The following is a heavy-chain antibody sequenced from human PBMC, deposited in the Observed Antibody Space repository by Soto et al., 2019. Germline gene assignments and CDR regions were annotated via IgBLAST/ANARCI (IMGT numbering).Heavy chain of an antibody. CDR1: GFRFSSYS. D-gene: IGHD6-13*01. V-gene: IGHV3-30-3*01. CDR2: ISYDGINK. CDR3: ARAKFQQQLGASDAFDL. Sequence: QVQLVESGGGVVQPGRSLRLSCAASGFRFSSYSMHWVRQAPGKGLEWVAVISYDGINKHYADSVKGRFTISRDNSKNTLFLQMNSQGAEDTAVYYWARAKFQQQLGASDAFDLWGQGTMVTVSS. J-gene: IGHJ3*01.